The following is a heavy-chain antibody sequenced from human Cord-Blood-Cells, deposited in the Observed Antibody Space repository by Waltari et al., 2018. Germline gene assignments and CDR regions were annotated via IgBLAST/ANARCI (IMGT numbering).Heavy chain of an antibody. Sequence: QLQLQESGPGLVKPSETLSLTCTGSGGSFGSISHSSAWIRQPPGTGLEWIGSIYYSGSTYYTPSLKSRVTTSVDTSKNQFSLKLSSVTAAYTAVYYCASEYSSSSNWCDPWGQGTLVTVSS. V-gene: IGHV4-39*01. D-gene: IGHD6-6*01. CDR2: IYYSGST. J-gene: IGHJ5*02. CDR3: ASEYSSSSNWCDP. CDR1: GGSFGSISHS.